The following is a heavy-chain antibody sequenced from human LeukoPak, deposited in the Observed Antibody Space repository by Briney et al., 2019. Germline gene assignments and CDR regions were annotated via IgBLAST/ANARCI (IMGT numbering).Heavy chain of an antibody. CDR2: IYYSKNT. V-gene: IGHV4-39*01. D-gene: IGHD5-18*01. CDR3: VSPRGFSYGYFDY. CDR1: GGSISSSSAY. Sequence: KPSETLSLTCTVSGGSISSSSAYWGWIRQPPGKGLEWIGSIYYSKNTYYNPSLKRRVTISADTSKNQFSLTLGSVSATDTAVYYCVSPRGFSYGYFDYWGQGTLVTVSS. J-gene: IGHJ4*02.